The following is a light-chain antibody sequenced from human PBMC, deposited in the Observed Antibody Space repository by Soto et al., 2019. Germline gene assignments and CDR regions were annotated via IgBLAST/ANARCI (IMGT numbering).Light chain of an antibody. CDR3: SSYTSTFTWV. V-gene: IGLV2-14*01. Sequence: QSALTQPASVSGSPGQSITISCTGTSNDIGLHNFVSWHQHHPGKAPKFIIYGVTDRPSGVSNRFSGSKSGNTASLTISGLQADDEADYYCSSYTSTFTWVFGGGTKLTV. J-gene: IGLJ3*02. CDR2: GVT. CDR1: SNDIGLHNF.